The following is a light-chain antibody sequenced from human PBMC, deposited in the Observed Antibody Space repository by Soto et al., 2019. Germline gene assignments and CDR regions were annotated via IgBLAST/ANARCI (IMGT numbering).Light chain of an antibody. CDR1: SSNIGDNY. CDR3: GAWDSSLSAGV. V-gene: IGLV1-51*02. Sequence: QSVLTQPPSVSGAPGQRVTISCSGSSSNIGDNYVSWYQQLPGTAPKLLIYENNKRPSGIPDRFSGSKSGTSATLGITGLQTGDEADYYCGAWDSSLSAGVFGTGTKLTVL. J-gene: IGLJ1*01. CDR2: ENN.